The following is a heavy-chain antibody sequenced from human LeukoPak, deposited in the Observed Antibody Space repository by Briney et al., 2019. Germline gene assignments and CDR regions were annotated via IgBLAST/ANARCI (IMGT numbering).Heavy chain of an antibody. CDR3: ASGFLQWLY. Sequence: GGPLRLPCAASGFIFGGYWMSWARQAPGRGLEWAPNINPDGSIKYYVDSIKGRFTISRNNAKNSLYLQRNSLRAEDTAVYYCASGFLQWLYWGQGTLVTVSS. CDR1: GFIFGGYW. D-gene: IGHD3-3*01. CDR2: INPDGSIK. J-gene: IGHJ4*02. V-gene: IGHV3-7*01.